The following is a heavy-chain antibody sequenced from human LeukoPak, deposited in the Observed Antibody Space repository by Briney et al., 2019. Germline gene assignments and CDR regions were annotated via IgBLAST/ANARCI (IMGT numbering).Heavy chain of an antibody. CDR3: ARAKPWYSSSSGDYFDY. CDR1: GFILSNYW. Sequence: WGSLRLSCAASGFILSNYWMGWVRRAPGKGLEWVANINQDGSEKHYVDFLKGRFTIPRDNANNSLYLEMNNLSAEDTAVYYCARAKPWYSSSSGDYFDYWGQGTLVTVSS. J-gene: IGHJ4*02. CDR2: INQDGSEK. D-gene: IGHD6-6*01. V-gene: IGHV3-7*01.